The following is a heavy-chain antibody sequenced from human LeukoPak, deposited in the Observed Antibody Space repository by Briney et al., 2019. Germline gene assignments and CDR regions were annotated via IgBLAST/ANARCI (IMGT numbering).Heavy chain of an antibody. D-gene: IGHD6-19*01. J-gene: IGHJ3*02. V-gene: IGHV1-69*05. CDR2: IIPIFGTA. CDR3: ARAHNSGDAFDI. CDR1: GGTFSSYA. Sequence: SVKVSCKASGGTFSSYAISWVRQAPGQGLEWMGGIIPIFGTANYAQKFQGKVTITTDESTSTAYMELSSLRSEDTAVYYCARAHNSGDAFDIWGQGTMVTVSS.